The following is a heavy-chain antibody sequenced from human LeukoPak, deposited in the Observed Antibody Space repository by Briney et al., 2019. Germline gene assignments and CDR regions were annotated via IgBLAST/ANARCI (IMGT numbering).Heavy chain of an antibody. CDR1: GFTFDDYA. D-gene: IGHD7-27*01. V-gene: IGHV3-9*01. J-gene: IGHJ5*02. Sequence: PGRSLRLSCAASGFTFDDYAMHWVRQAPGKGLEWVSGISWNSGSIGYADSVRGRFTISRDNSKNTVYLQMNSLRPEDTALYYCAKDGNWAPVSWGQGTLVTVSS. CDR2: ISWNSGSI. CDR3: AKDGNWAPVS.